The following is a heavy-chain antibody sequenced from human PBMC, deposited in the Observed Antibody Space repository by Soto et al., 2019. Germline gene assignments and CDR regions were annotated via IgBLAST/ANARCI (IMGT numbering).Heavy chain of an antibody. Sequence: QVQLQESGPGLVRPSQTLSLTCTVSGGSISSGSNYWSWIRQYPGKGLEWVGYISYSGGTYYNPSLKNRLTMSVDPSKNQFSLSLSSVTAADTALYYCARSSQSWYFDLWGRGTVVTVSS. J-gene: IGHJ2*01. CDR1: GGSISSGSNY. V-gene: IGHV4-31*03. CDR3: ARSSQSWYFDL. CDR2: ISYSGGT. D-gene: IGHD4-4*01.